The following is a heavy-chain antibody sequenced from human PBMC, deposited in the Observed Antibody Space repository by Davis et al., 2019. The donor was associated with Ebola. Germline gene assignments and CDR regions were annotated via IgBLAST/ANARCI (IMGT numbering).Heavy chain of an antibody. CDR2: ISGDSNYI. V-gene: IGHV3-21*01. CDR3: ARDRAYKMFDY. Sequence: GESLKISCAASGFTFSPYSMNWVRQAPGKGLEWVSSISGDSNYIYYADSVRGRFTISRDNAKSSLFLQMNSLRAGDTAVYYCARDRAYKMFDYWGQGTQVTVSS. CDR1: GFTFSPYS. J-gene: IGHJ4*02. D-gene: IGHD2-21*01.